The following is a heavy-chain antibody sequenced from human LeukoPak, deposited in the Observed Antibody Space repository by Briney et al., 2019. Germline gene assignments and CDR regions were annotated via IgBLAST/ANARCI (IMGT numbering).Heavy chain of an antibody. Sequence: KLWGSLRLSCAASGFTFSSYMMNWVRQAPGKGLEWVSSINSGSTYTYYTESVKGRFTVSRDNAKNSLFLQMNSLRAEDTAIYYCARSLTTLTYEGYWGQGTLVTVSS. CDR3: ARSLTTLTYEGY. J-gene: IGHJ4*02. D-gene: IGHD1-1*01. V-gene: IGHV3-21*01. CDR1: GFTFSSYM. CDR2: INSGSTYT.